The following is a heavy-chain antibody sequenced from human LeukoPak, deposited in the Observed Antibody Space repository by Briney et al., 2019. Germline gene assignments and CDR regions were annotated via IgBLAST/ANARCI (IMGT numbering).Heavy chain of an antibody. D-gene: IGHD6-13*01. CDR2: IYHSGST. J-gene: IGHJ5*02. V-gene: IGHV4-30-2*01. CDR1: GGSISSGGYY. CDR3: ARWAGPTQLVLGHNWFDP. Sequence: SETLSLTCTVSGGSISSGGYYWSWIRQPPGKGLEWIGYIYHSGSTYYNPSLKSRVTISVDRSKNQFSLKLSSVTAADTAVYYCARWAGPTQLVLGHNWFDPWGQGTLVTVSS.